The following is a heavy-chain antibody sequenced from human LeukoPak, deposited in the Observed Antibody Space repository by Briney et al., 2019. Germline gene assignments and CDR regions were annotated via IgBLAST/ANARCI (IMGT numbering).Heavy chain of an antibody. J-gene: IGHJ6*02. CDR2: INHSGST. V-gene: IGHV4-34*01. CDR3: ARDIVVVVAAIYYYYGMDV. D-gene: IGHD2-15*01. CDR1: GGSFSGYY. Sequence: SETLSLTCAVYGGSFSGYYWSWIRQPPGKGLEWIGEINHSGSTNYNPSLKSRVTISVDTSKNQFSLKLSSVTAADTAVYYRARDIVVVVAAIYYYYGMDVWGQGTTVTVSS.